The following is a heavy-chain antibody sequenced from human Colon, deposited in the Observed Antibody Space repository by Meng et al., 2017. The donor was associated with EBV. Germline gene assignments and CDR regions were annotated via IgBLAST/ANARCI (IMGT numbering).Heavy chain of an antibody. D-gene: IGHD6-19*01. CDR3: ARSGSSGWIDY. V-gene: IGHV6-1*01. Sequence: SVPGLGKPSQTRSLPCAISGDSVASNSAAWNWIMQSPSRGLEWLGRTYYRSKWYNGYAVSVKSRITINPDTSKNQFSLQLNSVTPEDTAMYYCARSGSSGWIDYWGQGTLVTVFS. CDR2: TYYRSKWYN. CDR1: GDSVASNSAA. J-gene: IGHJ4*02.